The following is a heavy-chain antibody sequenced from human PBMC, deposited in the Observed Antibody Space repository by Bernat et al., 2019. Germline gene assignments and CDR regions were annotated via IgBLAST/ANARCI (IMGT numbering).Heavy chain of an antibody. V-gene: IGHV4-39*07. CDR1: GGSISSSSYY. CDR3: AREGSHFDLDY. CDR2: IYSSGNT. D-gene: IGHD3-9*01. Sequence: QLQLQESGPGLVKPSETLSLTCTVSGGSISSSSYYWGWIRQPPGKGLEWIGSIYSSGNTNYNPSLKSRITMSLDTSENQFSLRLGSVTAADTAVYYCAREGSHFDLDYWGQGTLVTVSS. J-gene: IGHJ4*02.